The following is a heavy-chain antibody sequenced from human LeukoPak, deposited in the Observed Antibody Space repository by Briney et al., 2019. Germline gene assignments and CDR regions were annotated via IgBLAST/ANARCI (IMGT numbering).Heavy chain of an antibody. Sequence: GGSLRLSCAASGFTFSSYEMNWVRQAPGKGLERVSYISSSGSTIYYADSVKGRFTISRDNAKNSLYLQMNSLRAEDTAVYYCARDYCSSTSCFTALDYWGQGTLVTVSS. CDR1: GFTFSSYE. J-gene: IGHJ4*02. CDR2: ISSSGSTI. V-gene: IGHV3-48*03. D-gene: IGHD2-2*01. CDR3: ARDYCSSTSCFTALDY.